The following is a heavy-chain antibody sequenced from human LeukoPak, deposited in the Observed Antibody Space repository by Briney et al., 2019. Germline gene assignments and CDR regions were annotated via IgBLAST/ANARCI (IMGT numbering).Heavy chain of an antibody. CDR1: GGSFSGYY. Sequence: NPSETLSLTCAVYGGSFSGYYWSWIRQPPGKGLEWIGEINHSGSTNYNPSLKSRVTISVDTSKNQFSLKLSSVTAADTAVYYCARGVVVPAAFHYYYYDMAVWGKGPRSPSPQ. J-gene: IGHJ6*04. CDR3: ARGVVVPAAFHYYYYDMAV. V-gene: IGHV4-34*01. D-gene: IGHD2-2*01. CDR2: INHSGST.